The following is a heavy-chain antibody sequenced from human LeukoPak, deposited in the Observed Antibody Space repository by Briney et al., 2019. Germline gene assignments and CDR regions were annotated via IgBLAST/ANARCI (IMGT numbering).Heavy chain of an antibody. V-gene: IGHV3-30*02. D-gene: IGHD3-10*01. Sequence: PGGSLRLSCAASGFAFSNYGMHWVRQAPGKGLEWVAFIRYDGSNKYYADSVKGRFTISRDNSKNTLYLQMNSLRAEDTAVYYCARVRGYYDAFDIWGQGTMVTVSS. CDR3: ARVRGYYDAFDI. CDR1: GFAFSNYG. CDR2: IRYDGSNK. J-gene: IGHJ3*02.